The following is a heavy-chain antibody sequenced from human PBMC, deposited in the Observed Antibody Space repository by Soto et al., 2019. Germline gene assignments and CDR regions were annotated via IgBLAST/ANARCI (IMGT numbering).Heavy chain of an antibody. V-gene: IGHV1-8*01. D-gene: IGHD3-10*01. CDR3: ARGRGYYYGSGSSDYYYYGMDV. CDR1: GYTLTSYD. J-gene: IGHJ6*02. Sequence: ASVKVSCKASGYTLTSYDINWVRQATGQGLEWMGWMNPNSGNTGYAQKFQGRVTMTRNTSISTAYMELSSLRSEDTAVYYCARGRGYYYGSGSSDYYYYGMDVWGQGTTVTVSS. CDR2: MNPNSGNT.